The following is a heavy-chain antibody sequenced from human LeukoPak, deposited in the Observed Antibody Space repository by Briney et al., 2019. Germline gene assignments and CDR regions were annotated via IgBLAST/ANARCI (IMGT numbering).Heavy chain of an antibody. Sequence: GGSLRLSCAASGFTFSSYAMHWVRQAPGKGLEYVSAISSNGGSTYYANSVKGRFTISRDNSKNTLYLQMGSLRAEDMAVYYCARGYWDYYYYYYMDVWGKGTTVTVSS. CDR2: ISSNGGST. CDR1: GFTFSSYA. CDR3: ARGYWDYYYYYYMDV. V-gene: IGHV3-64*01. J-gene: IGHJ6*03. D-gene: IGHD1-26*01.